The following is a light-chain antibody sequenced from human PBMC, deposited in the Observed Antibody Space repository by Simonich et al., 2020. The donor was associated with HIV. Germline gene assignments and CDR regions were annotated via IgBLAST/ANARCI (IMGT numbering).Light chain of an antibody. CDR3: QQYNNRPLT. V-gene: IGKV3-15*01. CDR2: SAS. Sequence: EIVMTQSPATLSVSPGERPTLSCRARQSVSSNLAWYQQKPGQAPRLLIYSASTRATGNPAKFSGSWSGTEFTLTISSMQSEDIAVYYCQQYNNRPLTFGGGTKVEIK. CDR1: QSVSSN. J-gene: IGKJ4*01.